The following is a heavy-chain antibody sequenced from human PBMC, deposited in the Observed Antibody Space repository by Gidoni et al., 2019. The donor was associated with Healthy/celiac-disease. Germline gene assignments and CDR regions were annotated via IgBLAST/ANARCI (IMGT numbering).Heavy chain of an antibody. J-gene: IGHJ4*02. V-gene: IGHV4-39*01. CDR1: GGPSSSSSYY. CDR3: ARHVRVTTPDY. D-gene: IGHD4-17*01. CDR2: SNYSGST. Sequence: QLQLQESVPGLVKPSETLSLTCTVPGGPSSSSSYYWGWIRQPPGKGLAWIGSSNYSGSTYYNPSLKSRVTISVDTSKNQFSLKLSSVTAADTAVYYCARHVRVTTPDYWGQGTLVTVSS.